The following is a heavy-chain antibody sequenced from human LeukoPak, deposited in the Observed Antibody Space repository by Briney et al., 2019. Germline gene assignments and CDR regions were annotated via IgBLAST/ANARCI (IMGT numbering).Heavy chain of an antibody. CDR1: GYXFTXYW. V-gene: IGHV5-51*01. D-gene: IGHD5-12*01. CDR2: THPGDSDT. J-gene: IGHJ4*02. Sequence: GESLKISCKGSGYXFTXYWIXWXRXMPGXXLXXMGITHPGDSDTRYSPSFQGQVTISADKSISTAYLQWSSLKASDSAXYYCARGGIVATLDYWGQGTLVTVSS. CDR3: ARGGIVATLDY.